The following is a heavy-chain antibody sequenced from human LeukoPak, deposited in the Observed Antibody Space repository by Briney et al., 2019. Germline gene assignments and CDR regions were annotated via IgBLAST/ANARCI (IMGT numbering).Heavy chain of an antibody. J-gene: IGHJ3*02. CDR3: ASTQLVAGPWAFDI. Sequence: SETLSLTCTVSGDSISSGGYYWGWIRQPPGKGLEWIGSIYYSGSTYYNPSLKSRVTISVDTSKNQFSLKLSSVTAADTAVYYCASTQLVAGPWAFDIWGQGTMVTVSS. V-gene: IGHV4-39*01. D-gene: IGHD6-19*01. CDR1: GDSISSGGYY. CDR2: IYYSGST.